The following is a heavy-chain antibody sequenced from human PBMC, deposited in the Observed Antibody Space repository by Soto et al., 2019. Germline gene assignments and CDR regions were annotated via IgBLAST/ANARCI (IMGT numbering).Heavy chain of an antibody. CDR2: IFHTGST. CDR1: SASISTSYW. Sequence: QVQLQESGPGLVTPSGTLSLTCTVSSASISTSYWWTWVRQPPNKGLEWIGEIFHTGSTNYNPSLRSRVTISVDKSKNQFSLQLASVTAADSAMYYCARRDSAYVFSEFNYWGQGTLVTVSS. J-gene: IGHJ4*02. CDR3: ARRDSAYVFSEFNY. D-gene: IGHD5-12*01. V-gene: IGHV4-4*02.